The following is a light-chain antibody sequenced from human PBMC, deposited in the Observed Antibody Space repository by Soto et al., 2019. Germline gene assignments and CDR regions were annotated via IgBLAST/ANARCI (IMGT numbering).Light chain of an antibody. CDR3: MQALQTPLT. V-gene: IGKV2-28*01. CDR1: QSLLHSSGYSC. CDR2: LGS. J-gene: IGKJ4*01. Sequence: DIVMTQSPLSLPVTLGEPASISCRSSQSLLHSSGYSCLNWHQQKPGQSPQLLIHLGSNRASGVPDRFSGSGSGTDFALTISREEAEDVGVYFCMQALQTPLTFGGGTKVELK.